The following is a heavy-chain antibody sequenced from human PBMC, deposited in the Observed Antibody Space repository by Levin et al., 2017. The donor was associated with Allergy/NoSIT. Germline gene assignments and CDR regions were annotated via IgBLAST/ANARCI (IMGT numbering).Heavy chain of an antibody. V-gene: IGHV4-61*02. CDR1: GGSISSGGYY. CDR2: IYNSGST. CDR3: SRVDYGTNWFDP. D-gene: IGHD4-17*01. J-gene: IGHJ5*02. Sequence: KPGGSLRLSCTVSGGSISSGGYYWSWIRQPAGKGLEWIGRIYNSGSTNYNPSLKSRVTISVDTSKNQFSLKLSSVTAADTAVYYCSRVDYGTNWFDPWGQGTLVTVSS.